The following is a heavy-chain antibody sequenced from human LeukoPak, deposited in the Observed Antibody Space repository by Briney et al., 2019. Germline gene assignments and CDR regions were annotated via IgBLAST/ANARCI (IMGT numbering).Heavy chain of an antibody. Sequence: AGGSLRLSCAASGFTFSSTWMHWVRQVPGKELVWVARITSDGSSTTYAESVKGRFTISRDNAKNTLYLEMNSLRAEDTAVYYSARDCYHAIDYWGQGTLVTVSS. CDR2: ITSDGSST. CDR3: ARDCYHAIDY. D-gene: IGHD2-2*01. CDR1: GFTFSSTW. V-gene: IGHV3-74*03. J-gene: IGHJ4*02.